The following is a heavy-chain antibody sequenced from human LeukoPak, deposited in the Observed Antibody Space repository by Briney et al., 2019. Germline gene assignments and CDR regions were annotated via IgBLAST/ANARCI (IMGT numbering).Heavy chain of an antibody. CDR2: IRSKANSYAT. CDR1: GFTFSGSA. D-gene: IGHD3-10*01. V-gene: IGHV3-73*01. Sequence: GGSLRLSCAASGFTFSGSAMHWVRQASGKGLEWVGRIRSKANSYATAYAASVKGRFTISRDDSKNTAYLQMNSLKTEDTAVYYCTRQILGMVRGMHYMDVWGKGTTVTISS. CDR3: TRQILGMVRGMHYMDV. J-gene: IGHJ6*03.